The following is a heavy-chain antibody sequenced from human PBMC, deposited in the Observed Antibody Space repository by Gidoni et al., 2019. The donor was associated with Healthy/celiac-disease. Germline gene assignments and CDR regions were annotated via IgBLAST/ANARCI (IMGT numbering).Heavy chain of an antibody. J-gene: IGHJ4*02. CDR2: INHSGST. CDR3: ARSGYGVTTRLHY. V-gene: IGHV4-34*01. D-gene: IGHD4-17*01. Sequence: QVQLQQWGAGLLKPSETLSLTCAVYGRSFRGYYWSWIRQPPGKGLEWIGEINHSGSTNYNPSLKSRVTISVDTSKHQFSLKLSSVTAADTAVYYCARSGYGVTTRLHYWGQGTLVTVSS. CDR1: GRSFRGYY.